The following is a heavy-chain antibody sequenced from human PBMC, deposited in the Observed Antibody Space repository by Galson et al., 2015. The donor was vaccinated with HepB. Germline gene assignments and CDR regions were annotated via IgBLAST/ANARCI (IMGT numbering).Heavy chain of an antibody. J-gene: IGHJ5*02. CDR3: ARDGDSDSSGYYSGVYRSHP. CDR2: ISAYNGNT. V-gene: IGHV1-18*01. D-gene: IGHD3-22*01. CDR1: GYTFTSYG. Sequence: SVKVSCKASGYTFTSYGISWVRQAPGQGLEWMGWISAYNGNTNYAQKLQGRVTMTTDTSTSTAYMELRSLRSDDTAVYYCARDGDSDSSGYYSGVYRSHPCDQASLVSASP.